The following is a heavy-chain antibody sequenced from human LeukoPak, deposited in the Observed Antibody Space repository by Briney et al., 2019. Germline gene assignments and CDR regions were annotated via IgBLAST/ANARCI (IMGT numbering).Heavy chain of an antibody. V-gene: IGHV3-30-3*01. CDR2: ISYDGSNK. CDR3: ARSPRVHSSSWMYNWFDP. J-gene: IGHJ5*02. CDR1: GFTFSSYA. Sequence: GGPLRLSCAASGFTFSSYAMHWVRQAPGKGLEWVAVISYDGSNKYYADSVKGRFTISRDNSKNTLYLQMNSLRAEDTAVYYCARSPRVHSSSWMYNWFDPWGQGTLVTVSS. D-gene: IGHD6-13*01.